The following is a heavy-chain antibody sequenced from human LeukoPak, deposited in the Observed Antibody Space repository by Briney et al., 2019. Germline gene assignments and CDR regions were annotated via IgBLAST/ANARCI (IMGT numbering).Heavy chain of an antibody. V-gene: IGHV3-21*01. Sequence: GGSLRLSCAASGFTFSSYSMNWVRQAPGKGLEWVSSISSSSSYIYYADSVKGRFTISRDNAKNSLYLQMNSLRAEDTAVYYCARFGDSSGYYHIDYWGQGTLVTVSS. CDR2: ISSSSSYI. CDR3: ARFGDSSGYYHIDY. CDR1: GFTFSSYS. J-gene: IGHJ4*02. D-gene: IGHD3-22*01.